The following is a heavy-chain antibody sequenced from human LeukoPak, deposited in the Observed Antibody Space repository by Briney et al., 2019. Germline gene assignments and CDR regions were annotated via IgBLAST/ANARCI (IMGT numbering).Heavy chain of an antibody. J-gene: IGHJ5*02. CDR2: VYDSGST. CDR1: GGSISSGGYY. CDR3: ARGGEAYSSSWYVRTANWFDP. Sequence: SQTLSLTCTVSGGSISSGGYYWSWIRQPPGKGLEWIGYVYDSGSTNYNPSLKSRVTISVDTSKNQFSLKLSSVTAADTAVYYCARGGEAYSSSWYVRTANWFDPWGQGTLVTVSS. D-gene: IGHD6-13*01. V-gene: IGHV4-61*08.